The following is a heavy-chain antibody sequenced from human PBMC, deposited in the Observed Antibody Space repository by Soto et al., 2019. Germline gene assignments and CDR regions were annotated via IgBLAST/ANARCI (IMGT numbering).Heavy chain of an antibody. CDR1: GFTFSNAW. Sequence: GGSLRLSCAASGFTFSNAWMSWVRQAPGKGLEWVGRIKSKTDGGTTDYAAPVKGRLTISRDDSKNTLYLQMNSLKTEDTAVYYCTSPYYDYIWGSYRSTDAFDIWGQGTMVTVSS. V-gene: IGHV3-15*01. CDR2: IKSKTDGGTT. D-gene: IGHD3-16*02. J-gene: IGHJ3*02. CDR3: TSPYYDYIWGSYRSTDAFDI.